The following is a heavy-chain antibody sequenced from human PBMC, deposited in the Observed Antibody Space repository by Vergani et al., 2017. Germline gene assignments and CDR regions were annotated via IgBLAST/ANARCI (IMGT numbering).Heavy chain of an antibody. CDR1: GFTFSNYW. V-gene: IGHV3-74*01. CDR3: ARDGWELLDYFSYMDV. CDR2: INSDGDST. Sequence: VQLVESGGGLVQPGGSLRLSCTASGFTFSNYWMQWVRQAPGKGLMWVSRINSDGDSTSYADSVKGRFTISRDNAKNTLYLQMDSLIAEDTAVYYCARDGWELLDYFSYMDVWVKGTTVTVSS. D-gene: IGHD1-26*01. J-gene: IGHJ6*03.